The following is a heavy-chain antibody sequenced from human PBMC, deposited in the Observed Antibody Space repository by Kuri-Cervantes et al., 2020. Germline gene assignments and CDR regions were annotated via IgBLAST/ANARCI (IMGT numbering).Heavy chain of an antibody. Sequence: GESLKISCAASGFTFSDYYMTWIRQAPGKGLEWVSYISSGGRTIYYADSLKGRFTISRDNAKNSLYLQMNSLRAEDTAVYYCAGGGGATINWGQGTLVTVSS. J-gene: IGHJ4*02. V-gene: IGHV3-11*04. D-gene: IGHD1-26*01. CDR3: AGGGGATIN. CDR1: GFTFSDYY. CDR2: ISSGGRTI.